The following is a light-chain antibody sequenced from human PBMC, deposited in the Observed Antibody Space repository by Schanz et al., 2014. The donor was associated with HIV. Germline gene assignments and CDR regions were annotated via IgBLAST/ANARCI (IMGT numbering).Light chain of an antibody. CDR3: NSYSHSNTYV. CDR1: SSDVGGYNY. J-gene: IGLJ1*01. Sequence: QSALTQPPSASGSPGQSVTISCTGTSSDVGGYNYVSWYQQHPGKAPKLMIYEVTKRPSGVSSRFSGSKSGNTASLTISGLQAEDEADYYCNSYSHSNTYVFGSGTKLTVL. CDR2: EVT. V-gene: IGLV2-8*01.